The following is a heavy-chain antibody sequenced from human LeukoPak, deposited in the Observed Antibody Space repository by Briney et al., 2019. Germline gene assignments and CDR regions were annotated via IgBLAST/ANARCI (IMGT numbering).Heavy chain of an antibody. CDR3: ARDRYCSGGSCYSIGYFDY. V-gene: IGHV3-74*01. J-gene: IGHJ4*02. CDR1: GFTFSRYW. CDR2: IKSDGKT. D-gene: IGHD2-15*01. Sequence: GGSLRLSCEASGFTFSRYWMHWVRQAPGKGLVWVSRIKSDGKTNYADSVKGRFTISRDNAKNSLYLQMNSLRAEDTAVYYCARDRYCSGGSCYSIGYFDYWGQGTLVPVSS.